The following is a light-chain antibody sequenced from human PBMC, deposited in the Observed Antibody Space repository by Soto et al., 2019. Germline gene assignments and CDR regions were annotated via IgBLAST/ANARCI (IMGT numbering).Light chain of an antibody. Sequence: QSVLTQPPSASGTPGQRVTISCSGSSPNIGSNYVYWHQQLPGTAPKLLIYRNNQRPSGVPDRFSGSKSGTSASLAISGLRSEDEADYYCAAWDDSLSGRYVFGTGTKLTVL. CDR2: RNN. CDR1: SPNIGSNY. CDR3: AAWDDSLSGRYV. J-gene: IGLJ1*01. V-gene: IGLV1-47*01.